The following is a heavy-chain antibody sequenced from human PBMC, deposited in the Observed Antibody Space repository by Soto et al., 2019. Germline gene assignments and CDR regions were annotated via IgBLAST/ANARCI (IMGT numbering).Heavy chain of an antibody. CDR3: AKGGVTYYYDSSGYYLDY. Sequence: QVQLVESGGGVVQPGRSLRLSCAASGFTFSSYGMHWVRQAPGKGLEWVAVISYDGSNKYYADSVKGRFTISRDNSKNTLYLQMNSLRAEDTAVYYCAKGGVTYYYDSSGYYLDYWGQGTLVTVSS. V-gene: IGHV3-30*18. CDR2: ISYDGSNK. D-gene: IGHD3-22*01. CDR1: GFTFSSYG. J-gene: IGHJ4*02.